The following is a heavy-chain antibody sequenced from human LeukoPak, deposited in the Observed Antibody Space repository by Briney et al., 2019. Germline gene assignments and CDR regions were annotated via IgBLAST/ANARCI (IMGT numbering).Heavy chain of an antibody. J-gene: IGHJ4*02. CDR2: IYNSGST. CDR3: ARAEDSGFDY. D-gene: IGHD1-26*01. CDR1: GGSISSGGYS. V-gene: IGHV4-30-2*01. Sequence: SETLSLTCAVSGGSISSGGYSWSWIRQPPGKGLEWIEYIYNSGSTYYNPSLKSRVTISVDRSKNQFSLKLSSETAADTAVYYCARAEDSGFDYWGQGTLVTVSS.